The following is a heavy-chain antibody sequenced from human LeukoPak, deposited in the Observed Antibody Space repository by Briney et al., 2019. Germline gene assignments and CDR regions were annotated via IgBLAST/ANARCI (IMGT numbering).Heavy chain of an antibody. CDR2: ISISGGST. J-gene: IGHJ4*02. V-gene: IGHV3-23*01. D-gene: IGHD6-13*01. CDR1: GFTFSIFA. Sequence: GGSLRLSCAASGFTFSIFALTWAPEAPGKGLEWGTTISISGGSTYYADSVKGRFTISRDNSKTTLYLQMNSLRPEDTAVYYCAKDGQLGGSSWFTLYFDSWGQGTLVTVSS. CDR3: AKDGQLGGSSWFTLYFDS.